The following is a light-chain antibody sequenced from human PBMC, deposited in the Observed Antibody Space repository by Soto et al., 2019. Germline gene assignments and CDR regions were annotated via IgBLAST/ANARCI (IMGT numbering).Light chain of an antibody. CDR2: GAA. CDR1: QSVFSS. CDR3: QQYGSSPFT. Sequence: EIVMTQSPATLSVSPGERATLSCRASQSVFSSLAWYQQKPGQAPRLLIYGAATRATGIPDRFSGSGSGTDFTLTINRLEPEDFVVYYCQQYGSSPFTFGQGTKVDIK. J-gene: IGKJ2*01. V-gene: IGKV3-20*01.